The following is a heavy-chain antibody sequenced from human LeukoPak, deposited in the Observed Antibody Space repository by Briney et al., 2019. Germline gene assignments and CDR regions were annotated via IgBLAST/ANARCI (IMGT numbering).Heavy chain of an antibody. D-gene: IGHD3-10*01. CDR3: TANYNY. J-gene: IGHJ4*02. V-gene: IGHV3-23*01. Sequence: GGSLRLSCAASGFTFSNYAITWVRQAPGKGLEWVSAISNSGAVTYYADSVKGRFTISRDNAKNTLYLHMNSLRAEDTAVYYCTANYNYWGQGTLVTVSS. CDR2: ISNSGAVT. CDR1: GFTFSNYA.